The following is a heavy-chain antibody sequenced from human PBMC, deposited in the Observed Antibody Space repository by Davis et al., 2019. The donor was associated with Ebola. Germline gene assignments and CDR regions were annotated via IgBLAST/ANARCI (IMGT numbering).Heavy chain of an antibody. CDR1: GFTFSSYG. J-gene: IGHJ4*02. CDR3: ATTPQYSSGQNKPFDY. V-gene: IGHV3-30*03. Sequence: GGSLRLSCAASGFTFSSYGMHWVRQAPGKGLERVAVISYDGSNKYYADSVKGRFTISRDNSKNTLYLQMNSLRAEDTAVYYCATTPQYSSGQNKPFDYLGQGTLVTVSS. D-gene: IGHD6-19*01. CDR2: ISYDGSNK.